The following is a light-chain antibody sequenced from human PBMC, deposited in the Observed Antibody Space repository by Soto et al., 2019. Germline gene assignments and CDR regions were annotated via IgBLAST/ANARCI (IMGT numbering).Light chain of an antibody. Sequence: DIQLTQSPSTLSATVGDRVTITCRASQSISMFLAWYQQKPGKAPKLLIYDASSLHSGVPSRFSGSGSGTDFTLTISSLQPEDFATYYCQQSFSSPPWTFGQGTKV. CDR1: QSISMF. CDR2: DAS. J-gene: IGKJ1*01. CDR3: QQSFSSPPWT. V-gene: IGKV1-39*01.